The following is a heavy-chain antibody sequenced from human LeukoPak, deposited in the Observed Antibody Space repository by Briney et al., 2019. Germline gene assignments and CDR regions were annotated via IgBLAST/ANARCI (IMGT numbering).Heavy chain of an antibody. CDR1: GGSISNYH. J-gene: IGHJ4*02. V-gene: IGHV4-4*07. D-gene: IGHD6-19*01. CDR3: ARRDISSGWSFDY. CDR2: IRTSGNT. Sequence: SETLSLTRTVSGGSISNYHWSWIRQPAGKGLEWISQIRTSGNTNYNPPLKSRVTMSIDTPENQLSLTIRSVTAADTAVYYCARRDISSGWSFDYWGQGILVTVSS.